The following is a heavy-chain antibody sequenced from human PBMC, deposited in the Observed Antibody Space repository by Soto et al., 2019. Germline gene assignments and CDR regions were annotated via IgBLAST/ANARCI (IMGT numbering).Heavy chain of an antibody. J-gene: IGHJ4*02. CDR3: ARDKNDFWSGYLAQ. Sequence: QVQLVESGGGVVQPGRSLRLSCAASGFTFSSYAMHWVRQAPGKGLEWVAVISYDGSNKYYADSVKGRFIISRDNSKNTLYLQMNSLRAEDTAVYYCARDKNDFWSGYLAQWGQGTLVTVSS. D-gene: IGHD3-3*01. CDR1: GFTFSSYA. CDR2: ISYDGSNK. V-gene: IGHV3-30-3*01.